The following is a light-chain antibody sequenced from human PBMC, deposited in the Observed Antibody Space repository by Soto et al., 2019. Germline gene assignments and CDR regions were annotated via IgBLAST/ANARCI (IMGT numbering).Light chain of an antibody. CDR1: KNDIGVYDF. J-gene: IGLJ3*02. CDR3: SSYKFSTTLRV. CDR2: EVV. V-gene: IGLV2-8*01. Sequence: QSALTQPPSASGSPGQSVTISCTGTKNDIGVYDFVSWYQHHPGKAPRLIIYEVVQRPSGVPDRFSGSKSGNTASLTISGLQAEDEADYYCSSYKFSTTLRVFGGGTKLTVL.